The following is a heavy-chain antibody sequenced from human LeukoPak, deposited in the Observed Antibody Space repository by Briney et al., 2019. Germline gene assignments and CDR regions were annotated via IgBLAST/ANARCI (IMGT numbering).Heavy chain of an antibody. CDR3: AKDTTPRVVITKVDY. V-gene: IGHV3-30*02. CDR2: IRYDGSNK. D-gene: IGHD3-22*01. CDR1: GFTFSSYG. J-gene: IGHJ4*02. Sequence: GGSLRLSCAPSGFTFSSYGMHWVRQAPGKGLEWVTFIRYDGSNKYYADSVKGRFTISRDNSKNTLYLQMNSLRAEDTAVYYCAKDTTPRVVITKVDYWGQGTLVTVSS.